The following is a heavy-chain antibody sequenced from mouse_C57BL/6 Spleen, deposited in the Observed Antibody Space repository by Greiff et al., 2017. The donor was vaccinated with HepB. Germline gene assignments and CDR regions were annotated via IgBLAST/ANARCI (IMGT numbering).Heavy chain of an antibody. Sequence: VQLQQSGAELVRPGASVTLSCKASGYTFTDYEMHWVKQTPVHGLEWIGAIDPETGGTAYNQKFKGKAILTADKSSSTAYMELRILTSEDSAVYDCTIIYPPAWLAYWGQGTLVTVSA. CDR2: IDPETGGT. V-gene: IGHV1-15*01. CDR3: TIIYPPAWLAY. CDR1: GYTFTDYE. D-gene: IGHD2-3*01. J-gene: IGHJ3*01.